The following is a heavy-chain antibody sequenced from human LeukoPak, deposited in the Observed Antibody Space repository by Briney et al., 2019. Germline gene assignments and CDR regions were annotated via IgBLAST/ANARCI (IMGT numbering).Heavy chain of an antibody. D-gene: IGHD2-15*01. Sequence: GGSLRLSCAAPGFTVSSSYMYWVRQAPGKGLEWVSFFYRGEITYYAESVRGRFTISRDISKNTLYLLMNSLIPEDTAVYYCAREVVSIPSYFESWGQGTRVTVSS. CDR2: FYRGEIT. V-gene: IGHV3-53*01. J-gene: IGHJ4*02. CDR1: GFTVSSSY. CDR3: AREVVSIPSYFES.